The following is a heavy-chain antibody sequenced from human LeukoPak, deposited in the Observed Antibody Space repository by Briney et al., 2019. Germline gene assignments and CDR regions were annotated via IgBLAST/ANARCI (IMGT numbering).Heavy chain of an antibody. D-gene: IGHD5-12*01. V-gene: IGHV3-48*02. Sequence: GGSLRLSCAASGFAFSSYSMNWVRQAPGKGLEWVSYISTSSSSKYYADSVKGRFTISRDNDKNSIYLQMDSLRDEDTAVYYCARGNRGLSPDYWGQGTLVTVSS. CDR1: GFAFSSYS. CDR2: ISTSSSSK. CDR3: ARGNRGLSPDY. J-gene: IGHJ4*02.